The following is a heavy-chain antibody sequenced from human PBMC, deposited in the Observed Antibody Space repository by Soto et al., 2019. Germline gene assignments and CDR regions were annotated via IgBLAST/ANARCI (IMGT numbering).Heavy chain of an antibody. CDR3: ARALHDSGYPFDY. Sequence: GGSLRLSCAASGFTFSNYEMNWVRQAPGKGLEWVSYISSGGSSTDYADSVRGRFTVSRDSAKNSLSLQLNSPRVEDTAVYFCARALHDSGYPFDYWGQGTLVTVSS. D-gene: IGHD3-22*01. CDR2: ISSGGSST. V-gene: IGHV3-48*03. CDR1: GFTFSNYE. J-gene: IGHJ4*02.